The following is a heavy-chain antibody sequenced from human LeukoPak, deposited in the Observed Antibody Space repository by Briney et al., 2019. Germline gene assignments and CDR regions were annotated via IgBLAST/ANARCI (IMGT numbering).Heavy chain of an antibody. CDR3: ARARQYGSGSYYLDY. V-gene: IGHV1-3*01. CDR2: INAGSGNT. CDR1: GYTFTSYA. J-gene: IGHJ4*02. D-gene: IGHD3-10*01. Sequence: GASVKVSCKASGYTFTSYAMHWVRQAPGQRLEWMGWINAGSGNTKYSQKFQGRVTITRDTSASTAYMELSSLRSEDTAVYYCARARQYGSGSYYLDYWGQGTLVTVSS.